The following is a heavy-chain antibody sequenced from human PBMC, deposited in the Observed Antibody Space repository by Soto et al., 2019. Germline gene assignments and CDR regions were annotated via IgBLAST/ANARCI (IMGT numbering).Heavy chain of an antibody. CDR1: GLTVSGKKY. D-gene: IGHD5-12*01. CDR2: VYDLDGT. J-gene: IGHJ3*02. CDR3: APWHLRDHPYDI. V-gene: IGHV3-53*01. Sequence: DVQLVESGGGLIQPGGSLRLSCVASGLTVSGKKYMAWVRQAPGKGPEWVSGVYDLDGTYYADSVRGRFTTSIDSSRTSVSLQMRNQRPEDTALYFCAPWHLRDHPYDIWDKGTMAPVSS.